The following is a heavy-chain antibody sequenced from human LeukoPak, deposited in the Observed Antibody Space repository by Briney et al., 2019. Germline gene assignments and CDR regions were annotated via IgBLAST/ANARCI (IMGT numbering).Heavy chain of an antibody. CDR2: MSSDGNKK. V-gene: IGHV3-30*04. CDR1: GFTFNSYT. D-gene: IGHD3-10*01. Sequence: GGSLRLSCAAPGFTFNSYTMHWVRQAPGKGLEWVAVMSSDGNKKFYAEYVKGRFTISRDNSENTLYLETNSLRGEDTAVYYCARGDYDLSGSYHYGMDVWGQGTTVTVSS. CDR3: ARGDYDLSGSYHYGMDV. J-gene: IGHJ6*02.